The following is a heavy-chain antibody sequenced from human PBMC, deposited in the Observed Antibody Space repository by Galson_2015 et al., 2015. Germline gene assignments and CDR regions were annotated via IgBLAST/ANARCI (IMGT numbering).Heavy chain of an antibody. CDR2: IKPNSGGT. CDR1: GYTFTGYY. Sequence: SVKVSCKAAGYTFTGYYMNWVRQAPGQGLEGMGWIKPNSGGTNYAQKFQGRVPMTRDTSISTAYLELSRLRSDDTAVYYCARGHIDSAPSRWGQGTLVTVSS. V-gene: IGHV1-2*02. CDR3: ARGHIDSAPSR. J-gene: IGHJ4*02. D-gene: IGHD6-25*01.